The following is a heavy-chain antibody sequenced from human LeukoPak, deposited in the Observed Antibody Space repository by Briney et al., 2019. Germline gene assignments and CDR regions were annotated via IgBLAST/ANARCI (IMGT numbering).Heavy chain of an antibody. Sequence: PGRSLRLSCAASGFTFSSYAMSWVRQAPGKGLEWVSAISGSGGSTYYADSVKGRFTISRDNSKNTLYLQMNSLRAEDTAVYYCAKDFAVVTAYYYYGMDVWGQGTTVTVSS. J-gene: IGHJ6*02. CDR2: ISGSGGST. V-gene: IGHV3-23*01. D-gene: IGHD2-21*02. CDR3: AKDFAVVTAYYYYGMDV. CDR1: GFTFSSYA.